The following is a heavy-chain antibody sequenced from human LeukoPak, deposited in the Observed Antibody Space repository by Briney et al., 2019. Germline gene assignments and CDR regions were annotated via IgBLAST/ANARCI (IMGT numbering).Heavy chain of an antibody. V-gene: IGHV4-4*07. CDR2: IYTSGST. CDR1: GGSISSYY. Sequence: SETLSLTCTVSGGSISSYYWSWIRQPAGKGLEWIGRIYTSGSTNYNPSLKSRVTMSVDTSKNQFSLKLSSVTAADTAVYYCAVGERVVQGVRQYYFDYWGREPWSPSPQ. J-gene: IGHJ4*02. D-gene: IGHD3-10*01. CDR3: AVGERVVQGVRQYYFDY.